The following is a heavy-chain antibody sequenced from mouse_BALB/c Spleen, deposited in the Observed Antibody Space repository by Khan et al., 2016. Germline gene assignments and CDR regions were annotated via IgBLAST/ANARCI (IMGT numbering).Heavy chain of an antibody. V-gene: IGHV7-3*02. J-gene: IGHJ4*01. CDR1: GFTFTDYY. Sequence: EVELVESGGGLVQPGGSLRLSCATSGFTFTDYYMSWVRQPPGKALEWLGFIRNKPNGYTAEYSTSVKGRFTISRDNSQSILYLQMNTLRAEDSATYYCARAMEGYNDAMDYWGQGTSVTVSS. CDR3: ARAMEGYNDAMDY. D-gene: IGHD2-2*01. CDR2: IRNKPNGYTA.